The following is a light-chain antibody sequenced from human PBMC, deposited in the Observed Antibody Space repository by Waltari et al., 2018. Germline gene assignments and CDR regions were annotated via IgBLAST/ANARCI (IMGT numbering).Light chain of an antibody. CDR3: CSYAGGSRVI. V-gene: IGLV2-23*01. CDR2: EAT. Sequence: QSALTQPASLSGSPGPSITISCAGTKTDIGTYNFVSWFQQFPGQAPKPIVSEATKRPSGVSYRFSGSKSGNTASLTISGLQAEDEADYYCCSYAGGSRVIFGGGTKLTVL. J-gene: IGLJ2*01. CDR1: KTDIGTYNF.